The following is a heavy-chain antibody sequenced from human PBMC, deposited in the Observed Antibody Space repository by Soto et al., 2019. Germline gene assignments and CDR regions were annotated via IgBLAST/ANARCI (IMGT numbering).Heavy chain of an antibody. V-gene: IGHV3-23*01. CDR1: GFTFSSYA. CDR2: ISGSGGST. Sequence: EVQLLESGGGLVQPGGSLRLSCAASGFTFSSYAMSWVRQAPGKGLEWVSAISGSGGSTYYADSVKGRFTISRDNSKNTLYRQMNSLRAEDTAVYYCAKDLLRKIGSGSYYRKDAFDIWGQGTMVTVSS. J-gene: IGHJ3*02. CDR3: AKDLLRKIGSGSYYRKDAFDI. D-gene: IGHD3-10*01.